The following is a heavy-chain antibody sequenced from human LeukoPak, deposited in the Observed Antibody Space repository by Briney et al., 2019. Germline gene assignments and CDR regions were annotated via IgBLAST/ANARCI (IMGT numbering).Heavy chain of an antibody. J-gene: IGHJ6*04. D-gene: IGHD3-10*01. CDR1: SGSCYAYY. CDR2: INHSGST. CDR3: TRLGLYYYGSGSYYGYGMDV. Sequence: SETLSLKCAVYSGSCYAYYWIRMPQPPGKGREGSVKINHSGSTNYNPSLKSRDTISVVTSKTQFSLKLSSVTAADTAVYYCTRLGLYYYGSGSYYGYGMDVWGKGTTVTVSS. V-gene: IGHV4-34*01.